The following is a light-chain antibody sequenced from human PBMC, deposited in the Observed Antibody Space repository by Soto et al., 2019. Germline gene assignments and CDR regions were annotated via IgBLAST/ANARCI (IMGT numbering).Light chain of an antibody. Sequence: DIQMTQSPSSLSASIGDRITITCRASQSISTYLNWYQQNPGKAPSLLIYGASTLQSGVPSRFSGSGSATDFTLTISSLQPEDFATYYCQQTFITPPLTFGGGTKVEIK. CDR2: GAS. CDR1: QSISTY. J-gene: IGKJ4*01. V-gene: IGKV1-39*01. CDR3: QQTFITPPLT.